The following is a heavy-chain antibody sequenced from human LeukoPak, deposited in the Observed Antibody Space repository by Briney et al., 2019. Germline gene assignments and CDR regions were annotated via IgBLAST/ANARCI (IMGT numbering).Heavy chain of an antibody. V-gene: IGHV1-2*02. Sequence: GASVKVSCKASGYTFTGYYMHWVRQAPGQGLEWMGWINPNSGGTNYAQKFQGRVTMTRDTSISTAYMELSRLRSDDTAVYYCAKARFLEWSDAFDFWGQGTMVTVSS. J-gene: IGHJ3*01. CDR3: AKARFLEWSDAFDF. CDR2: INPNSGGT. D-gene: IGHD3-3*01. CDR1: GYTFTGYY.